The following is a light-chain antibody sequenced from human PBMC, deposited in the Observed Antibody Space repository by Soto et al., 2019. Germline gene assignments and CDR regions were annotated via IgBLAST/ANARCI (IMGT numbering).Light chain of an antibody. CDR2: GAS. CDR1: QSVTTQ. CDR3: QQYGSSPRT. Sequence: IVLTQSPGTLSLSPGERATLCFMSSQSVTTQLAWYQQKPGQAPGLIIHGASSRATGVPDRITGSGSGTDFTLSISRLGPEDFAVYYCQQYGSSPRTFGQGTKVDI. J-gene: IGKJ1*01. V-gene: IGKV3-20*01.